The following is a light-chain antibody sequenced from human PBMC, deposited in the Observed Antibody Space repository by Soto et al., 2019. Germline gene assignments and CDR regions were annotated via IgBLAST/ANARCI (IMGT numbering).Light chain of an antibody. CDR1: QLFSSN. CDR3: HQRQSWPRT. Sequence: EIVLTQSPGTLSLSPGERATLSCRASQLFSSNLAWYQHKPGQAPRLLIYLTSNRATGIPARFSGSGSGTDFTLTISSLEPEDSAVYYCHQRQSWPRTFGQGTKVDIK. CDR2: LTS. V-gene: IGKV3-11*01. J-gene: IGKJ1*01.